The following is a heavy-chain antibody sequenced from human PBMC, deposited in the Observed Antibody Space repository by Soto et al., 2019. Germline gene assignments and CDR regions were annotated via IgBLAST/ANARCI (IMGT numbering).Heavy chain of an antibody. D-gene: IGHD1-1*01. Sequence: EVQLLESGGGLVQPGGSLRLSCAVSGFSVSTYGVTWVRQAPGKGLEWVSGVSGGSGVTHYADSVKGRFTITGDNSKNTVYLHMNSRRGEDTAVYYCAKWNGYGDYWGQGTLVTVSS. J-gene: IGHJ4*02. V-gene: IGHV3-23*01. CDR1: GFSVSTYG. CDR3: AKWNGYGDY. CDR2: VSGGSGVT.